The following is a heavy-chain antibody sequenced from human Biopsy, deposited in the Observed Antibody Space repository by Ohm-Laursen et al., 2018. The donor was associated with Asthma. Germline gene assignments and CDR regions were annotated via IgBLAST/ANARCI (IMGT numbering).Heavy chain of an antibody. CDR3: ARGDSSNWSHYYFDY. CDR1: GFTVSTNG. D-gene: IGHD3-22*01. CDR2: IYSGGTP. J-gene: IGHJ4*02. V-gene: IGHV3-53*01. Sequence: SLRLSCAASGFTVSTNGMSWVRQPPGKGLEWVSVIYSGGTPHTADSVRGRFTISRDYSKNTLYLQMHSLRAEDTAVYYCARGDSSNWSHYYFDYWGQGTLVTVSS.